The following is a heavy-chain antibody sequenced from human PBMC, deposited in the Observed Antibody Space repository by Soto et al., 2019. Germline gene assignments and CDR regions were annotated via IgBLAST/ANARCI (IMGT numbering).Heavy chain of an antibody. D-gene: IGHD1-26*01. V-gene: IGHV1-69*01. CDR1: VGPFSIYD. CDR2: IIPIFCTA. CDR3: ASGSGRSHY. Sequence: SVKVSCTASVGPFSIYDISWVRQAPGQGLEWMGGIIPIFCTANYAQKFQGRVTIAADESTSTAYMELSSLRSEDTAVYYCASGSGRSHYWCQGTLVTV. J-gene: IGHJ4*02.